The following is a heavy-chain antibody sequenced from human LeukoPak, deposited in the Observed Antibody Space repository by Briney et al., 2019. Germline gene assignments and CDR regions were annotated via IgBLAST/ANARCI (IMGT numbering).Heavy chain of an antibody. CDR2: IKQDGSEK. J-gene: IGHJ4*02. CDR1: GFTLSSYW. Sequence: PGGSLRLSCAASGFTLSSYWMSWVRQAPGKGLEWVANIKQDGSEKYYADSVKGRFTISRDNAKNSLYLQMNSLRAEDTAVYYCAREEAAAEDYWGQGTLVTVSS. CDR3: AREEAAAEDY. V-gene: IGHV3-7*01. D-gene: IGHD6-13*01.